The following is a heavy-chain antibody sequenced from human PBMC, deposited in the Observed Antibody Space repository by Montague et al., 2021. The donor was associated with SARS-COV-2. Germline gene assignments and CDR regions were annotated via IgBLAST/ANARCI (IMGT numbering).Heavy chain of an antibody. J-gene: IGHJ4*02. D-gene: IGHD1-26*01. V-gene: IGHV3-30*04. CDR2: ISYDGSNK. CDR3: ARARGGSYYGLFDY. CDR1: GFTFSSYA. Sequence: SLRLSCAASGFTFSSYAMHWVRQAPGKGLEWVAVISYDGSNKYYADSVKGRFTIFRDNSKNTLYLQMNSLRAEDTAVYYCARARGGSYYGLFDYWGQGTLVTVSS.